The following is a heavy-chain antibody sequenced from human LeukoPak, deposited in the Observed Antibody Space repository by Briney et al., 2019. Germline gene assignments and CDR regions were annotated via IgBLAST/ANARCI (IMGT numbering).Heavy chain of an antibody. J-gene: IGHJ4*02. D-gene: IGHD3-22*01. V-gene: IGHV4-34*01. Sequence: SETLSLTCAVYGGSFSGYYWSWIRQPPGKGLEWIGEINHSGSTNYNPSLKSRVTISVDTSKNQFSLKLSSVTAADTAVYYCARDSYYDSSGYRFDYWGQGTLVTVSS. CDR2: INHSGST. CDR3: ARDSYYDSSGYRFDY. CDR1: GGSFSGYY.